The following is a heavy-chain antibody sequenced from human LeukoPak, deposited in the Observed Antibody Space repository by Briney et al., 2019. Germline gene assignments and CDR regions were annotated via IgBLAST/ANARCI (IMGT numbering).Heavy chain of an antibody. CDR3: AREGCDSPSWYAYNYYYGMDV. Sequence: GGSLRLSCAASGFTFSRYWMHWVRHAPGKGLVWVSRINRVESSTIYADSVKGRFTISRDNAKNTLYLQMNSLRAEDTAVYYCAREGCDSPSWYAYNYYYGMDVWGQGTTVTVFS. D-gene: IGHD2-2*01. J-gene: IGHJ6*02. CDR1: GFTFSRYW. CDR2: INRVESST. V-gene: IGHV3-74*01.